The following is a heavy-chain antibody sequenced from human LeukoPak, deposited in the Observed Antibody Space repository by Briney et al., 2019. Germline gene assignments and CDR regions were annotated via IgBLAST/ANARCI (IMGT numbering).Heavy chain of an antibody. CDR2: INPSGGST. D-gene: IGHD2-21*02. J-gene: IGHJ6*02. CDR1: GYTFTSYY. V-gene: IGHV1-46*01. Sequence: ASVKVSCKASGYTFTSYYMHWVRQAPGQGLEWMGIINPSGGSTSYAQKLQGRVTITADTSTSTAYMELSSLTFEDTAVYYCVIIGIRDTGFHNGMDVWGQGTTVTVS. CDR3: VIIGIRDTGFHNGMDV.